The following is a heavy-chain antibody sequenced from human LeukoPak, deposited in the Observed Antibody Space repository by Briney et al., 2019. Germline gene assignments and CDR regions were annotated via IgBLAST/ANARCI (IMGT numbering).Heavy chain of an antibody. J-gene: IGHJ3*02. V-gene: IGHV3-53*01. Sequence: PGGSLRLSCAASGFTVSSNYINWVRQAPGKGLEWVSVIYSGGNTYYADSVRGRFTLSRDNSENTLYLQMNSLRAEDTAIYYCARGLPSNWRYSAFDIWGQGTLVTVSS. CDR2: IYSGGNT. D-gene: IGHD3-3*01. CDR3: ARGLPSNWRYSAFDI. CDR1: GFTVSSNY.